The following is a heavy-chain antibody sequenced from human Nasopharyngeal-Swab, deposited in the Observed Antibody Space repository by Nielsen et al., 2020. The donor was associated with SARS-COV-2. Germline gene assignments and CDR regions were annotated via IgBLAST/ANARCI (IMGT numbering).Heavy chain of an antibody. CDR2: INHSGST. CDR3: ARGKTTMVRGVIISNYYYYMDV. V-gene: IGHV4-39*07. J-gene: IGHJ6*03. CDR1: GGSISSSSYY. D-gene: IGHD3-10*01. Sequence: GSLRLSCTVSGGSISSSSYYWSWIRQPPGKGLEWIGEINHSGSTNYNPSLKSRVTISVDTSKNQFSLKLSSVTAADTAVYYCARGKTTMVRGVIISNYYYYMDVWGKGTTVTVSS.